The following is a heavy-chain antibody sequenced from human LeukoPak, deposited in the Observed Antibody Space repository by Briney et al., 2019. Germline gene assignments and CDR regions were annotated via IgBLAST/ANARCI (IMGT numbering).Heavy chain of an antibody. Sequence: SETLSLTCAVYGGSFSGYYWGWIRQPPGKGLEWIGEINHSGSTNYNPSLKSRLTISVGTSTNQFSLQLSSVTAADAAVEYYWGTFGGVIVSPRAFDIWVQGTMVTVSS. V-gene: IGHV4-34*01. CDR3: WGTFGGVIVSPRAFDI. CDR2: INHSGST. J-gene: IGHJ3*02. D-gene: IGHD3-16*02. CDR1: GGSFSGYY.